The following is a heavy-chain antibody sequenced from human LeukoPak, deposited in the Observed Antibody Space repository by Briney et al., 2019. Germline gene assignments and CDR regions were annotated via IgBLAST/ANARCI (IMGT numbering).Heavy chain of an antibody. V-gene: IGHV1-69*13. CDR3: AREMRGYSYGYDY. J-gene: IGHJ4*02. D-gene: IGHD5-18*01. Sequence: SVKVSCKASGGTFSSYAISWVRQAPGQGLEWMGGIIPIFGTANYAQKFQGRVTITADESTSTAYMELSSLRSEDTAVYYCAREMRGYSYGYDYWGQGTLVTVSS. CDR1: GGTFSSYA. CDR2: IIPIFGTA.